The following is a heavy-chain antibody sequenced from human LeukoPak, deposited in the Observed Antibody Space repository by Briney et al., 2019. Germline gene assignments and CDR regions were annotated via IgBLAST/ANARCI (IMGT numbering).Heavy chain of an antibody. D-gene: IGHD6-19*01. J-gene: IGHJ4*02. CDR3: ARGGPAVAGTRWGNYFDY. CDR2: IWYDGSNK. V-gene: IGHV3-33*01. CDR1: GFTFSSYG. Sequence: PGGSLRLSYAASGFTFSSYGMHWVRQAPGKGLEWVAVIWYDGSNKYYADSVKGRFTISRDNSKNTLYLQMNSLRAEDTAVYYCARGGPAVAGTRWGNYFDYWGQGTLVTVSS.